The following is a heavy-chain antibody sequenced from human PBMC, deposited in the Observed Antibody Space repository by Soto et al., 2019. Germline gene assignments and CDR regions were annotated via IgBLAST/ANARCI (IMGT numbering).Heavy chain of an antibody. CDR1: GFTFSSYA. Sequence: GGSLRLSCVGSGFTFSSYAMRWVRQAPGKGLEWVSAIGSSGANTYYADSVKGRFTISRDNSKSTVYLQMNSLRAEDTAVYYCAKAFGTYYFDYWGQGTVVTVSS. V-gene: IGHV3-23*01. CDR2: IGSSGANT. J-gene: IGHJ4*01. CDR3: AKAFGTYYFDY. D-gene: IGHD3-10*01.